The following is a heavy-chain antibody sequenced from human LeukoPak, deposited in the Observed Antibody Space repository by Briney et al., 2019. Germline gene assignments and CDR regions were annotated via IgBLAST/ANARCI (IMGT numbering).Heavy chain of an antibody. CDR3: ARNEAARRGSYYYNYMDV. CDR1: GFTFSDYY. Sequence: GGSLRLSCAASGFTFSDYYMSWIRQAPGKGLEWVSYISSSGSTIYYADSVKGRFTISRDNSKHTLYLQMNSLRAEDTAVYYCARNEAARRGSYYYNYMDVWGKGTTVTVS. V-gene: IGHV3-11*04. J-gene: IGHJ6*03. D-gene: IGHD6-6*01. CDR2: ISSSGSTI.